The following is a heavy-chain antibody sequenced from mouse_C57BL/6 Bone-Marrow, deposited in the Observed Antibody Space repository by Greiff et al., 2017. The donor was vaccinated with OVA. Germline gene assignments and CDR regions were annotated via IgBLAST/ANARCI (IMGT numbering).Heavy chain of an antibody. V-gene: IGHV1-55*01. CDR2: IYPGSGST. CDR3: ARDDYYV. D-gene: IGHD2-4*01. J-gene: IGHJ1*03. Sequence: QVQLQQPGAELVRPGSSVKLSCKASGYTFTSYWITWVKQRPGQGLEWIGDIYPGSGSTNYNEKFKSKATLTVDTSSSTAYMQLSSLTSEDSAVYYCARDDYYVWGTGTTVTVSS. CDR1: GYTFTSYW.